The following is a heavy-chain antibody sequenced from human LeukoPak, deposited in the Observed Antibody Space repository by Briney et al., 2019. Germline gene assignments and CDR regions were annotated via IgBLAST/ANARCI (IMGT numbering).Heavy chain of an antibody. CDR2: ISAYNGNT. V-gene: IGHV1-18*01. CDR3: ARVAGYSGYDFHRDMYDY. D-gene: IGHD5-12*01. J-gene: IGHJ4*02. CDR1: GYTFTSYG. Sequence: GASVKVSCKASGYTFTSYGISWVRQAPGQGLEWMGWISAYNGNTNYAQKLQGRVTMTTDTSTSTAYMELRSLGSDDTAVYYCARVAGYSGYDFHRDMYDYWGQGTLVTVSS.